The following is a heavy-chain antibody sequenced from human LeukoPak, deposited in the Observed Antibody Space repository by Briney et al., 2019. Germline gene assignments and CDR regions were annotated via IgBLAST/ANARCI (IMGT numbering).Heavy chain of an antibody. D-gene: IGHD3-22*01. J-gene: IGHJ4*02. CDR3: AKYYYDSYEGYYFDY. Sequence: ASVKVSCKASGYTFTGYYMHWVRQAPGQGLEWMGWINPNSGGTNYAQKFQGRVTMTRDTSTSTAYMELSRLKSDDTAFYYCAKYYYDSYEGYYFDYWGQGTLVTVSS. V-gene: IGHV1-2*02. CDR2: INPNSGGT. CDR1: GYTFTGYY.